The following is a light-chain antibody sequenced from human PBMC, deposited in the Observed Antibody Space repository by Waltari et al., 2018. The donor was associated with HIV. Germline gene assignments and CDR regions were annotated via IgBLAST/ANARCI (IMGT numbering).Light chain of an antibody. J-gene: IGLJ2*01. CDR2: RNT. V-gene: IGLV1-47*01. CDR3: VAWDDTLSGHVV. CDR1: SSNIGNNY. Sequence: QSVLTQPPSASGTPGQRVPISCSGSSSNIGNNYVYWYQHIPGTAPKLLIYRNTQRPSGVPDRFSGSKSGTSASLAISGLRSDDEADYYCVAWDDTLSGHVVIGGGTKLTVL.